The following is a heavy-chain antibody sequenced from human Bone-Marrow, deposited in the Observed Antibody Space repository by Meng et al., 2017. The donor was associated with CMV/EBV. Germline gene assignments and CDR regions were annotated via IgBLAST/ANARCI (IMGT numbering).Heavy chain of an antibody. D-gene: IGHD3-10*01. Sequence: GGSLRLSCAASGFTFSSYGMHWVRQAPGKGLEWVAFIRYDGSNKYYADSVKGRFTISRDNSKNTPYLQMNSLRAEDTAVYYCAKDRGSLLWFGETPDYWGQGTLVTGYS. CDR3: AKDRGSLLWFGETPDY. J-gene: IGHJ4*01. CDR1: GFTFSSYG. V-gene: IGHV3-30*02. CDR2: IRYDGSNK.